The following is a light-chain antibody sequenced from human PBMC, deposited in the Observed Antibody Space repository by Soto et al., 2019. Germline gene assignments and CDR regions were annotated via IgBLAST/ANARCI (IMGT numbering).Light chain of an antibody. J-gene: IGLJ1*01. CDR3: SSFAGSYSPYV. CDR2: GNS. CDR1: SSNIGAGYD. Sequence: QSVLTQPPSVSGAPGQRGTISCTGSSSNIGAGYDVHWYRHLPGTAPKLLIFGNSHRPSGVPDRFSASKSGTSASLAITGLQAEDEADYFCSSFAGSYSPYVFGTGTKLTVL. V-gene: IGLV1-40*01.